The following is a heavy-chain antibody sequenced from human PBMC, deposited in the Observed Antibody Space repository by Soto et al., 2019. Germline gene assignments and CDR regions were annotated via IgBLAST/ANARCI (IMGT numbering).Heavy chain of an antibody. CDR2: IIPIFGTA. D-gene: IGHD2-15*01. CDR1: GGTFSSYA. J-gene: IGHJ6*02. CDR3: ARSSGYCSGGSCYSHYYGMDV. Sequence: QVQLVQSGAEVKKPGSSVKVSCKASGGTFSSYAISWVRQAPGQGLEWMGGIIPIFGTANYAQKFQGRVTITADESTSTAYMELSSRRSEDTAGYYCARSSGYCSGGSCYSHYYGMDVWGQGTTVTVSS. V-gene: IGHV1-69*01.